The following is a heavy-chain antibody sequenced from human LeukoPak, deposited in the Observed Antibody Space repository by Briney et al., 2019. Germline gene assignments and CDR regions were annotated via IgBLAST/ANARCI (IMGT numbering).Heavy chain of an antibody. CDR1: GGSISSHY. J-gene: IGHJ6*03. Sequence: SETLSLTCTVSGGSISSHYWSWIRQPPGKGLEWIGPIYHSGTTNYNPSLKGRFTISVDTSKNQFSLKLTSVTAADTAVYYCARAYDDDYYYYMDVWGKGTTVTVSS. CDR2: IYHSGTT. CDR3: ARAYDDDYYYYMDV. V-gene: IGHV4-59*11. D-gene: IGHD3-3*01.